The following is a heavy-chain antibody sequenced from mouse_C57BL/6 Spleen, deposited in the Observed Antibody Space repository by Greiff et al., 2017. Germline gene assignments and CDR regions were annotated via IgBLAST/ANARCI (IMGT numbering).Heavy chain of an antibody. CDR2: IHPNSGST. CDR3: ALYYYGSWFAY. CDR1: GYTFTSYW. Sequence: QVQLQQPGAELVKPGASVKLSCKASGYTFTSYWMHWVKQRPGQGLEWIGMIHPNSGSTNYNEKFKSKATLTVDKSSSTAYMQLSSLTSEDSAVYYCALYYYGSWFAYWGQGTLGTVSA. J-gene: IGHJ3*01. V-gene: IGHV1-64*01. D-gene: IGHD1-1*01.